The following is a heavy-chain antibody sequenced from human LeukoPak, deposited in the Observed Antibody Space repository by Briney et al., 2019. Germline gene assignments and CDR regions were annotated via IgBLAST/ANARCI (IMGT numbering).Heavy chain of an antibody. V-gene: IGHV3-11*01. CDR3: ASASYSDYGDY. J-gene: IGHJ4*02. CDR2: ISSSGNTI. D-gene: IGHD4-11*01. Sequence: GGSLRLSCAASGFTFSDYSMNWIRQAPGKGQEWVSYISSSGNTIYYADSVKGRFTVSRDNAKNSLYLQMNSLRADDTAVYYCASASYSDYGDYWGQGTQVTVSS. CDR1: GFTFSDYS.